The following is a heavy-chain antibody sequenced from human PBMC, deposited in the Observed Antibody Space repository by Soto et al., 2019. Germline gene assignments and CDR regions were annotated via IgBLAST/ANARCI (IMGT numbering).Heavy chain of an antibody. V-gene: IGHV3-7*01. CDR3: ARDTYAGYCSGGSCSGGGFDY. J-gene: IGHJ4*02. CDR2: IKQDGSEK. D-gene: IGHD2-15*01. Sequence: GGSLRLSCAASGFTFSSYWMSWVRQAPGKGLEWVANIKQDGSEKYYVDSVKGRFTISRDNAKNSLYLQMNSLRAEDTAVYYCARDTYAGYCSGGSCSGGGFDYWGQGTLVTVSS. CDR1: GFTFSSYW.